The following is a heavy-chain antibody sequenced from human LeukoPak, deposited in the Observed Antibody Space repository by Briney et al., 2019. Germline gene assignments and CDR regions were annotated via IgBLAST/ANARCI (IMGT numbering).Heavy chain of an antibody. CDR1: GGTFSSYA. Sequence: GASVKVSCKASGGTFSSYAISWVRQAPGQGLEWMGRIIPILGMANYAQKFQGRVTITADKSTSTAYMELSSLRSEDTAVYYCARDTRYCSSTSCYHDAFGIWGQGTMVTVSS. CDR3: ARDTRYCSSTSCYHDAFGI. V-gene: IGHV1-69*04. D-gene: IGHD2-2*01. CDR2: IIPILGMA. J-gene: IGHJ3*02.